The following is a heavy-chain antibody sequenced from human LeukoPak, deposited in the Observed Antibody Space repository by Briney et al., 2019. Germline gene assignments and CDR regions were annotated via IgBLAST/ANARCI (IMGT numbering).Heavy chain of an antibody. V-gene: IGHV4-59*13. Sequence: KTSETLSLTCTVSGGSISSYYWSWIRQPPGKGLEWIGYIYYSGSTSYNPSLKSRVTISVDTSKNQFSLKLSSVTAADTAVYYCARFTTVTTKNYYYYGMDVWGQGTTVTVSS. CDR1: GGSISSYY. CDR3: ARFTTVTTKNYYYYGMDV. J-gene: IGHJ6*02. D-gene: IGHD4-17*01. CDR2: IYYSGST.